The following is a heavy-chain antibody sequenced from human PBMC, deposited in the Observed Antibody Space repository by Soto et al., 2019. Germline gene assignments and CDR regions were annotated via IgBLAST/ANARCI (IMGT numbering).Heavy chain of an antibody. CDR2: IRRKANSYTT. V-gene: IGHV3-72*01. J-gene: IGHJ6*02. CDR3: AMLGGWSGGSNDMDV. D-gene: IGHD6-19*01. CDR1: GLIFSDYH. Sequence: EVQLVESGGGLVQPGGSLRLSCAASGLIFSDYHMDWVRQAPGQGLEWVGRIRRKANSYTTEYAASVKGRFTISRDDSKTSLYLQMNILKTEDTAVYYCAMLGGWSGGSNDMDVWGQGTTVTVSS.